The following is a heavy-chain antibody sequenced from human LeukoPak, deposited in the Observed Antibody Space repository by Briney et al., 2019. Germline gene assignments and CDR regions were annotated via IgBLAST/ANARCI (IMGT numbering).Heavy chain of an antibody. CDR2: IYYSGST. V-gene: IGHV4-39*07. D-gene: IGHD6-6*01. CDR1: GGSISSSSYY. Sequence: KASETLSLTCTVSGGSISSSSYYWGWIRQPPGKGLEWIGSIYYSGSTYYNPSLKSRVTISVDTSKSQFSLKLSSVTAADTAVYYCARDPKRTAARPPLNWFDPWGQGTLVTVSS. CDR3: ARDPKRTAARPPLNWFDP. J-gene: IGHJ5*02.